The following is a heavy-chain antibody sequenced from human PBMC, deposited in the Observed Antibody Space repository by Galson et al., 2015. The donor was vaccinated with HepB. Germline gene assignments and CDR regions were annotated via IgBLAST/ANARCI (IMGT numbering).Heavy chain of an antibody. D-gene: IGHD2-2*01. J-gene: IGHJ6*02. CDR1: GFTFSDYY. CDR3: ASVVVVPAAISYYYYGMDV. Sequence: SLRLSCAASGFTFSDYYMSWIRQAPGKGLEWVSCISSSGSTIYYADSVKGRFTISRDNAKNSLYLQMNSLRAEDTAVYYCASVVVVPAAISYYYYGMDVWGQGTTVTVSS. CDR2: ISSSGSTI. V-gene: IGHV3-11*01.